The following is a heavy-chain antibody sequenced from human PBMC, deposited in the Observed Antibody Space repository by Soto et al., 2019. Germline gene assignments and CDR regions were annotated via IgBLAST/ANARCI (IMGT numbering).Heavy chain of an antibody. D-gene: IGHD6-19*01. CDR1: GVTFSKFI. Sequence: QVQLEQSGGKVKKPGSSEKVSCKASGVTFSKFIMTWVRQAPGLGLEWVGGIIPIFGTANYAQKFQGRVTITADESTSTSYLEVSNLRSEDTAVYYCAKVRYSSPMGYYYGMDVWGQGTAVTVSS. CDR3: AKVRYSSPMGYYYGMDV. J-gene: IGHJ6*02. V-gene: IGHV1-69*01. CDR2: IIPIFGTA.